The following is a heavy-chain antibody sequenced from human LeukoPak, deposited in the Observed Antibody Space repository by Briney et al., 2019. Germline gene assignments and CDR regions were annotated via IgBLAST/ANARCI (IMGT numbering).Heavy chain of an antibody. J-gene: IGHJ4*02. Sequence: SETLSLTCTVSGGSVSSRSYYWGWIRQPPGKGLEWIGSIYYSGSTDYNPSLKSRVTISVDTSKNQFSLKLSSVTAADAAVYYCARIGYCSGGSCSFGYWGQGTLVTVSS. D-gene: IGHD2-15*01. V-gene: IGHV4-39*01. CDR1: GGSVSSRSYY. CDR2: IYYSGST. CDR3: ARIGYCSGGSCSFGY.